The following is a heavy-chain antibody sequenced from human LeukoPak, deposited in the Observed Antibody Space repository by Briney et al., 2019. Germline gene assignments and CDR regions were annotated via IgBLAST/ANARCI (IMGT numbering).Heavy chain of an antibody. J-gene: IGHJ4*02. D-gene: IGHD6-19*01. CDR1: GYTFPGYY. CDR2: INPNSGGT. Sequence: WASVKVSCKASGYTFPGYYMHWVRQAPGQGAEGMGWINPNSGGTIYAQKFQGRVTMTRDTSISTAYMELSRLRSDDTAVYYCARAAVTWIAVAGVDYWGQGTLVTVSS. CDR3: ARAAVTWIAVAGVDY. V-gene: IGHV1-2*02.